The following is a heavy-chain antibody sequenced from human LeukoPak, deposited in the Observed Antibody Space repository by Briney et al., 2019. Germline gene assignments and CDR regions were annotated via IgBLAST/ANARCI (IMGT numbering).Heavy chain of an antibody. D-gene: IGHD1-26*01. CDR2: IYCAGTT. J-gene: IGHJ4*02. V-gene: IGHV4-39*01. CDR3: ARRWAYTFDY. Sequence: PSETLSLTCTVSGDSISSSSYYWGWIRQPPGKGLEWIGSIYCAGTTYYNPSLKSRVTISVDTSNNQFSLKLSSVTAADTALFYCARRWAYTFDYWGQGTLVTVSS. CDR1: GDSISSSSYY.